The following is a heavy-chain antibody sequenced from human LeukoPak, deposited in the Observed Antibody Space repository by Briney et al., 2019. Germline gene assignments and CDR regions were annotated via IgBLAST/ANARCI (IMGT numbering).Heavy chain of an antibody. J-gene: IGHJ4*02. CDR1: GGSISSYY. CDR3: ARHLGYTSGYSFAY. V-gene: IGHV4-59*08. D-gene: IGHD3-22*01. CDR2: IYYSGST. Sequence: PSETLSLTCTVSGGSISSYYWSWIRQPPGEGLEWIGYIYYSGSTNYNPSLKSRVTMSVDTSENQFSLKLSSVTAADPALYYCARHLGYTSGYSFAYWGQGILVTVSA.